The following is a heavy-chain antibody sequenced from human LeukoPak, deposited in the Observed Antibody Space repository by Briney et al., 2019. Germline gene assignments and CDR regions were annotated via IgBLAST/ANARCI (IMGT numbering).Heavy chain of an antibody. CDR3: ARAIHGAT. CDR1: GFTVSRDY. J-gene: IGHJ5*02. V-gene: IGHV3-66*01. Sequence: PGGSLRLSCAASGFTVSRDYMSWVRQAPGKGLEWVSFIYSDGTTFYADSVKGRFTISRDNSKNTLYLQMNSLRAEDTAVYYCARAIHGATWGQGTLVTASS. CDR2: IYSDGTT. D-gene: IGHD3-10*01.